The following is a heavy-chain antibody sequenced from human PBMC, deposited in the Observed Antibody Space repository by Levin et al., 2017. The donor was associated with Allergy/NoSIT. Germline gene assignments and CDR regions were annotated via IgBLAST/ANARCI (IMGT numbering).Heavy chain of an antibody. Sequence: GGSLRLSCAASGFTFSSYGMHWVRQAPGKGLEWVAVISYDGSNKYYADSVKGRFTISRDNSKNTLYLQMNSLRAEDTAVYYCAKDHGPYYDILTGYGGFDYWGQGTLVTVSS. J-gene: IGHJ4*02. V-gene: IGHV3-30*18. CDR2: ISYDGSNK. D-gene: IGHD3-9*01. CDR1: GFTFSSYG. CDR3: AKDHGPYYDILTGYGGFDY.